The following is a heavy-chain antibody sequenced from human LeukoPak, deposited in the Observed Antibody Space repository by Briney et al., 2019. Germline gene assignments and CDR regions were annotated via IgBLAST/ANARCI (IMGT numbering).Heavy chain of an antibody. CDR2: IYYSGST. Sequence: SETLSLTCTVSGGSISSYYWNWIRQPPGKGLEWIGYIYYSGSTNYNPSLKSRVTISVDTSKNQFSLKLSSVTAADTAVYYCARADAYSYGRFDFWGPGTLVTVSS. CDR1: GGSISSYY. CDR3: ARADAYSYGRFDF. D-gene: IGHD5-18*01. V-gene: IGHV4-59*01. J-gene: IGHJ4*02.